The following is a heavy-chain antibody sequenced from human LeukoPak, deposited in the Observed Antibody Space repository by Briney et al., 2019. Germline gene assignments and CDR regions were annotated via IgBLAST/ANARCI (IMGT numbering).Heavy chain of an antibody. CDR3: ATFKYGYCSGGSCYSGPHN. CDR2: ISAYNGNT. V-gene: IGHV1-18*01. CDR1: GYTFTSYG. D-gene: IGHD2-15*01. J-gene: IGHJ4*02. Sequence: ASVKVSCKASGYTFTSYGISWVRQAPGQGLEWMGWISAYNGNTNYAQKLQGRVTMTTDTSTSTAYMELRSLRSDDTAVYYCATFKYGYCSGGSCYSGPHNWGQGTLVTVSS.